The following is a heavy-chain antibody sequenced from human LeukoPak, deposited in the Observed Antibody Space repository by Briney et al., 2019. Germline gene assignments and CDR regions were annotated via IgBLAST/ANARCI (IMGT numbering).Heavy chain of an antibody. CDR3: ARQGPLTTAVTTRTNPFDY. CDR1: AGSISSSY. V-gene: IGHV4-59*08. CDR2: IYYSGST. D-gene: IGHD4-11*01. Sequence: SETLSLTCTVSAGSISSSYWSWIRQPPGKGLEWIGYIYYSGSTNYNPSLKSRVTISVDTSKNQFSLKLNSVTAADTAVYHCARQGPLTTAVTTRTNPFDYWGQGTLVTVSS. J-gene: IGHJ4*02.